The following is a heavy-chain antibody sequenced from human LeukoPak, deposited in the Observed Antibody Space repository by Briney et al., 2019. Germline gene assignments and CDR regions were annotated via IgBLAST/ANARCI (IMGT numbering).Heavy chain of an antibody. CDR3: ATPLYCSGGTCYLNFDY. J-gene: IGHJ4*02. CDR1: GGSISSSSYY. CDR2: IYYSGGT. Sequence: PSETLSLTCTVSGGSISSSSYYWGWIRQPPGKGLEWIGSIYYSGGTYYNPSLKSRVTISVDTSKNQFSLKLSSVTAADTAVYYCATPLYCSGGTCYLNFDYWGQGTLVTVSS. D-gene: IGHD2-15*01. V-gene: IGHV4-39*01.